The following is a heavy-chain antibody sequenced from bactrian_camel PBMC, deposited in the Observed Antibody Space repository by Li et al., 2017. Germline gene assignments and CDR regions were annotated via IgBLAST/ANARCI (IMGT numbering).Heavy chain of an antibody. CDR2: IYSDG. V-gene: IGHV3S9*01. D-gene: IGHD6*01. Sequence: HVQLVESGGGSVKAGGSLRLSCEASDNFRATMCMGWVRQAPGKGLEWVASIYSDGSYADSVKGRFTISRDNSKNMVYLQMNSLKPEDTAVYYCTRDPGGSGKGQGTQVTVS. J-gene: IGHJ4*01. CDR1: DNFRATMC.